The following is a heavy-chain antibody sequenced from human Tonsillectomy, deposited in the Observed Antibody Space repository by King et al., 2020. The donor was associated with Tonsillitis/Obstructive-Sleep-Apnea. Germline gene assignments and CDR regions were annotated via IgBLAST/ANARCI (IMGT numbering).Heavy chain of an antibody. CDR2: IYYSGST. D-gene: IGHD3-22*01. CDR3: ARGVDYYDSSGQNNWFDP. Sequence: VQLQESGPGLVKPSQTLSLTYTVSGGSISTGGYYWSWIRQHPGKGLEWIGYIYYSGSTYYNPSLKSRVTISVDTSKNQFSLKLSSVTAADTAVYYCARGVDYYDSSGQNNWFDPWGQGTLVTVSS. J-gene: IGHJ5*02. CDR1: GGSISTGGYY. V-gene: IGHV4-31*03.